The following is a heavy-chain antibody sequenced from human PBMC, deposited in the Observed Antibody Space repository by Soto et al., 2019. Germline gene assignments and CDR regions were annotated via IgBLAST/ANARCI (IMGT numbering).Heavy chain of an antibody. CDR2: ISYDGNNK. Sequence: GGSLRFSCAASGFTFTSYVMHWVRQAPGKGLEWVAVISYDGNNKHYADSVKGRFTISRDNSKNTLYLQMNSLRAEDTAVYYCAKEKYCSSTSCYSWGESLGYYYYGMDVWGQGTTVTVSS. CDR3: AKEKYCSSTSCYSWGESLGYYYYGMDV. CDR1: GFTFTSYV. J-gene: IGHJ6*02. V-gene: IGHV3-30*04. D-gene: IGHD2-2*02.